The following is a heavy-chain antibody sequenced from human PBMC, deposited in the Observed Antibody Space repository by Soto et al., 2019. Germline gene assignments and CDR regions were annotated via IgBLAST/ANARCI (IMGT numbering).Heavy chain of an antibody. CDR3: AREGVPAASDY. Sequence: QVQLAESGGGVVQPGRSLRLSCAASGFTFSSYAMHWVRQAPGKGLEWVAVISYDGSNKYYADSVKGRFTISRDNSKNTLYLPMNSLRAEDTAVYYCAREGVPAASDYWGQGALVTVSS. J-gene: IGHJ4*02. CDR1: GFTFSSYA. D-gene: IGHD2-2*01. V-gene: IGHV3-30-3*01. CDR2: ISYDGSNK.